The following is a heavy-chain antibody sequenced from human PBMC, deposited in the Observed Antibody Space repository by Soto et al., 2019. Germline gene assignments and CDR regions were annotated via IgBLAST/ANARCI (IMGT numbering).Heavy chain of an antibody. D-gene: IGHD3-16*01. Sequence: GGSLRLSCAASGFTFSSYWMSLVRQAPGKGLEWVANIKQDGSEKYYVDSVKGRFTISRDNAKNSLYLQMNSLRAEDTAVYYCARVLPFGMFYFDYWGQGTLVTVSS. CDR2: IKQDGSEK. V-gene: IGHV3-7*01. CDR1: GFTFSSYW. J-gene: IGHJ4*02. CDR3: ARVLPFGMFYFDY.